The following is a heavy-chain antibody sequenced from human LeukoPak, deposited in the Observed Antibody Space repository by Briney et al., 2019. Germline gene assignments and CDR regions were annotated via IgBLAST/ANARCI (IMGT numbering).Heavy chain of an antibody. Sequence: SETLSLTCTVSGGSISSYYWSWIRQPAGKGLEWIGRIYTSGSTNYNPSLKSRVTMSVDTSKNQFSLKLSSVTAADTAVYYCARVSLWGRSPDAFDIWGQGTMVTVSS. D-gene: IGHD3-16*01. CDR3: ARVSLWGRSPDAFDI. J-gene: IGHJ3*02. CDR2: IYTSGST. CDR1: GGSISSYY. V-gene: IGHV4-4*07.